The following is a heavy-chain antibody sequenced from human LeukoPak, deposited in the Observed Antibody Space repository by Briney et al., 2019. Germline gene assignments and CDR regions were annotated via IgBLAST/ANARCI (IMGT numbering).Heavy chain of an antibody. CDR2: IYLGDSET. D-gene: IGHD6-19*01. CDR1: GYSSTSSW. V-gene: IGHV5-51*01. J-gene: IGHJ4*02. Sequence: GESLKISCKGSGYSSTSSWIGWVRQMPGKGLDWMGIIYLGDSETRYSPSFQGQVTISADKSINTAYLQWSSLKASDTAMYYCARHPSYTSGWPLDYWGQGTRVIVSS. CDR3: ARHPSYTSGWPLDY.